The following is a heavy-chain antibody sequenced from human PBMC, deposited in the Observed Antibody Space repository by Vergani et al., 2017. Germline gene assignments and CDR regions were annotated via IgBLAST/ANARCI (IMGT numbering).Heavy chain of an antibody. CDR1: GFSIDNGYY. Sequence: QVQLQESGPGLVKPSETLSLTCAVSGFSIDNGYYWDWIRQPPGKGLEWIGGIYRTGRTHFNPSLKSRVTISVDTSNNHFSLRLNSLPAADTAVYSCAGRSGIVYDIFSGTQYFFDFWGQGTLVPVSS. V-gene: IGHV4-38-2*01. CDR2: IYRTGRT. CDR3: AGRSGIVYDIFSGTQYFFDF. J-gene: IGHJ4*02. D-gene: IGHD3-9*01.